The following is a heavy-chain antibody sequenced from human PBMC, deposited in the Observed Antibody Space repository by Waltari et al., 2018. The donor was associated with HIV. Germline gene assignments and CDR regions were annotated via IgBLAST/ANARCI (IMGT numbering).Heavy chain of an antibody. V-gene: IGHV3-7*01. J-gene: IGHJ6*02. CDR3: ARIGTFPHNYAIDF. CDR2: IEDDGSEK. Sequence: ELQLRGPGSGRFPSGGPRALSCAAPGSAFPNCRRSWGRQTPGKGLEWVAYIEDDGSEKYYMGSVKGRFTISRDNAKNSMFLQMNSLRAEDTAVYYCARIGTFPHNYAIDFWGQGTTVTVSS. CDR1: GSAFPNCR. D-gene: IGHD1-26*01.